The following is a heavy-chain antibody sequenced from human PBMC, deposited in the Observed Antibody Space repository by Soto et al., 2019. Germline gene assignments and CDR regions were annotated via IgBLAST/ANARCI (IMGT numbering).Heavy chain of an antibody. D-gene: IGHD3-9*01. J-gene: IGHJ5*02. CDR1: GGSVSSGHNY. CDR2: IYYSGTT. Sequence: PSETLSLTCTVSGGSVSSGHNYWSWIRQPPGKGLEWIGCIYYSGTTNYNSSLKSRVTISLDTSKNQFSLRLRSVTAADTAVYYCARYVNPYDTAVWFDPWGQGTLVTVSS. V-gene: IGHV4-61*01. CDR3: ARYVNPYDTAVWFDP.